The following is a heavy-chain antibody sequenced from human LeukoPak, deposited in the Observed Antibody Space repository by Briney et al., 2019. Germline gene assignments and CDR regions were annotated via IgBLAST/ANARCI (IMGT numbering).Heavy chain of an antibody. CDR2: ISSSSSYI. CDR3: ARGRDWWYYYGMDV. V-gene: IGHV3-21*04. J-gene: IGHJ6*02. CDR1: GFTFSSYS. D-gene: IGHD2-8*02. Sequence: GGSLRLSCAASGFTFSSYSMNWVRQAPGKGLEWVSSISSSSSYIYYADSVKGLFTISRDNAKNSLYLQMNSLRAEDTAVYYCARGRDWWYYYGMDVWGQGTTVTVSS.